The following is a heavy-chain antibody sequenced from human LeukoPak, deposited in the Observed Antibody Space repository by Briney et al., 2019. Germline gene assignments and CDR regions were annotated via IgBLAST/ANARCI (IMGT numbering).Heavy chain of an antibody. J-gene: IGHJ4*02. CDR1: GGSISSSSYY. CDR3: ARGPYDILTGYYGGVGFDY. V-gene: IGHV4-39*07. D-gene: IGHD3-9*01. CDR2: TYYSGST. Sequence: SETLSLTCTVSGGSISSSSYYWGWIRQPPGKGLEWIGSTYYSGSTYYNPSLKSRVTISVDTSKNQFSLKLSSVTAADTAVYYCARGPYDILTGYYGGVGFDYWGQGTLVTVSS.